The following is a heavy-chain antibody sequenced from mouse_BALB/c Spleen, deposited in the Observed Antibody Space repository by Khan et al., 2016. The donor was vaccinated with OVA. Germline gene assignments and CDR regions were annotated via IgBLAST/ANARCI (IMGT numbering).Heavy chain of an antibody. CDR1: GFSLTTYG. CDR3: ARNSYMYDFTY. Sequence: QVQLKESGPGLVRPSQTPSITCTVSGFSLTTYGVHWVRQSPGKGLEWLGVIRSAGKTDYNAAFISRLSITKDNSKSQVFFKMNSLQADDTSMYYCARNSYMYDFTYWGQGTLVTVSA. J-gene: IGHJ3*01. CDR2: IRSAGKT. V-gene: IGHV2-2*01. D-gene: IGHD2-14*01.